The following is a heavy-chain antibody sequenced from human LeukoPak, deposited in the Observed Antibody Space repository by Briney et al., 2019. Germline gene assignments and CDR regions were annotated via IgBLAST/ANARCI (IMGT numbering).Heavy chain of an antibody. Sequence: PSETLPLTCTVSGGSISSSSYYWGWIRQPPGKGLEWIGSIYYSGSTYYNPSLKGRVTISVDTSKNQFSLKLSSVTAADTAVYYCARLGTDNWSYYYYYMDVWGKGTTVTASS. J-gene: IGHJ6*03. CDR3: ARLGTDNWSYYYYYMDV. V-gene: IGHV4-39*01. CDR1: GGSISSSSYY. CDR2: IYYSGST. D-gene: IGHD1-20*01.